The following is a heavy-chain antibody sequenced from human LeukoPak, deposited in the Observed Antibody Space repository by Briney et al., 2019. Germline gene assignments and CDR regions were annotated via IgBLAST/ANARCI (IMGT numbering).Heavy chain of an antibody. CDR1: GFTFSSYA. Sequence: GGSLRLSCAASGFTFSSYAMPWVRQAPGKGLEWVAVISYDGSNKYYADSVKGRFTTSRDNSKNTLYLQMNSLRAEDTAVYYCARDTRLGYCSGGSCNSPNWYYYYGMDVWGQGTTVTVSS. V-gene: IGHV3-30-3*01. J-gene: IGHJ6*02. CDR2: ISYDGSNK. D-gene: IGHD2-15*01. CDR3: ARDTRLGYCSGGSCNSPNWYYYYGMDV.